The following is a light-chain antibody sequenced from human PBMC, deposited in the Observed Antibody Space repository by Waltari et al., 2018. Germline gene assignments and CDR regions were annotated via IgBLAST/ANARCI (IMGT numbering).Light chain of an antibody. J-gene: IGLJ1*01. Sequence: QSALTQPASVSGSPGQSITISCTGTRSDVGGYHLVSWYQQHPNKAPKLIIYEGVKRPLGVSNRFSGSKSGNTASLTISGLQAEDEADYYCCSYAGGSTFVFGTGTEVTVL. V-gene: IGLV2-23*03. CDR1: RSDVGGYHL. CDR2: EGV. CDR3: CSYAGGSTFV.